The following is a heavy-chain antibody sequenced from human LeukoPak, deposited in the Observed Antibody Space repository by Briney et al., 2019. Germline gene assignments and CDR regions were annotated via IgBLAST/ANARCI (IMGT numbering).Heavy chain of an antibody. CDR1: GFSFSINW. D-gene: IGHD2-8*02. Sequence: GGSLRLSCAASGFSFSINWMSWVRQAPGKGLEWVANINQNGSAKYYVDSVKGRFTISGDNAKNTLSLQMNSLRAEDTAVFYCVRAGGPHTVDVWGQGTTVTVSS. CDR2: INQNGSAK. J-gene: IGHJ6*02. CDR3: VRAGGPHTVDV. V-gene: IGHV3-7*01.